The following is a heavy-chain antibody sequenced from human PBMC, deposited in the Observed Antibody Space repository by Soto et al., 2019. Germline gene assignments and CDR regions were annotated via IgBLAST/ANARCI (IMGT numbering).Heavy chain of an antibody. CDR3: AAELGFGNLSVV. Sequence: QVQVVQAGVEVRRPGSSVKVSCKASGDTFKNCVISWVRQAPGQGLEWMRGIIPLFGTTDFAQRFQGRLTITTDESTTTAYMDLSRLRSEDTATYYCAAELGFGNLSVVWGQGTTVIVSS. CDR1: GDTFKNCV. D-gene: IGHD3-10*01. J-gene: IGHJ6*02. V-gene: IGHV1-69*01. CDR2: IIPLFGTT.